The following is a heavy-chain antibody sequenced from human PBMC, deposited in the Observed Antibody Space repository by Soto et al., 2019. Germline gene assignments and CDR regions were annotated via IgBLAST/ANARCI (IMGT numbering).Heavy chain of an antibody. CDR2: IYYSGNT. V-gene: IGHV4-39*07. CDR1: GVSISSTSYN. CDR3: ARYGAVVPPLDYNGMDV. Sequence: SETLSLTCNVSGVSISSTSYNWGWIRQPPGKGLEWVGYIYYSGNTYYNPSLESRVTMSVDTSKNQFSLKVNSVTAADTAVYYCARYGAVVPPLDYNGMDVWGQGTTVTVSS. D-gene: IGHD2-2*01. J-gene: IGHJ6*02.